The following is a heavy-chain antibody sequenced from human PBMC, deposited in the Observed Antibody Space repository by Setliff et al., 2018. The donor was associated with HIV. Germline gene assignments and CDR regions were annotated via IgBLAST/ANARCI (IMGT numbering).Heavy chain of an antibody. V-gene: IGHV4-39*07. D-gene: IGHD3-16*01. CDR2: IYYSGST. CDR1: GGSIRSSSYY. CDR3: AIRSRLGGGSNYLDF. Sequence: KPSETLSLTCTVSGGSIRSSSYYWGWIRQPPGKGLEWIGSIYYSGSTYYNPSLRSRVTISGDTSKKQFSLKLSSVTAADTAVYYCAIRSRLGGGSNYLDFWGQGTLVTVSS. J-gene: IGHJ4*02.